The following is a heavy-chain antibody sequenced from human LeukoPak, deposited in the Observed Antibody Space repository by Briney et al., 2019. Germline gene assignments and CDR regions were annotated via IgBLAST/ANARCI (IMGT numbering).Heavy chain of an antibody. CDR3: ARDSVLPSSGVFGRYGMDV. V-gene: IGHV4-39*07. J-gene: IGHJ6*02. CDR2: IYYSGST. Sequence: NPSETLSLTCTVSGGSISSSSYYWGWIRQPPGKGLEWIGSIYYSGSTNYNPSLKSRVTISVDTSKNQFSLKLSSVTAADTAVYYCARDSVLPSSGVFGRYGMDVWGQGTTVTVSS. D-gene: IGHD6-19*01. CDR1: GGSISSSSYY.